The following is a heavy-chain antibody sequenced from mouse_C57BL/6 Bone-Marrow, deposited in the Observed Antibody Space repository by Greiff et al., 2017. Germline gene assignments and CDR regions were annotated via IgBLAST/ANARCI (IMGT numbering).Heavy chain of an antibody. J-gene: IGHJ1*03. CDR2: IHPNSGST. D-gene: IGHD2-4*01. Sequence: QVQLQQPGAELVKPGASVKLSCKASGYTFTSYWMHWVKQRPGQGLEWIGMIHPNSGSTNYNEKFKSKATLTVDKSSSTAYMQLSSLTSEDSAVYYCARSGRLRRYFDVWVTGTTVTVSS. CDR3: ARSGRLRRYFDV. CDR1: GYTFTSYW. V-gene: IGHV1-64*01.